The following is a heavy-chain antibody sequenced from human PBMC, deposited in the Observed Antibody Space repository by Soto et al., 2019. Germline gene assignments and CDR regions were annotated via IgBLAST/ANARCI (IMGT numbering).Heavy chain of an antibody. Sequence: QVQLVESGGGVVQPGRSLRLSCAASGFTFMSYGMHWVRQAPGKGLEWVAFISYDGSNEYYADSVKGRFTISRDNSRNTLLHQMNSLSAGDTAVYYCAIGGDCTTGVWTRDFYDFWGQGTTVIVAS. D-gene: IGHD2-8*01. V-gene: IGHV3-30*03. CDR2: ISYDGSNE. CDR1: GFTFMSYG. CDR3: AIGGDCTTGVWTRDFYDF. J-gene: IGHJ3*01.